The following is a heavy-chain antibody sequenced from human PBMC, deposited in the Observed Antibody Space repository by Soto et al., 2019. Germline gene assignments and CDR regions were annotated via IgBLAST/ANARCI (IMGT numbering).Heavy chain of an antibody. CDR3: ASLLGARFYYYYGMDV. V-gene: IGHV4-30-4*01. D-gene: IGHD3-10*01. CDR1: GGAISSGDYY. Sequence: PSETLSLTCTVSGGAISSGDYYWSWLRPPPGKGLEWIGYIYYSGSTYYNPSLKSRVTISVDTSKNQFSLKLSSVTAADTAVYYCASLLGARFYYYYGMDVWGQGTTVTVSS. J-gene: IGHJ6*02. CDR2: IYYSGST.